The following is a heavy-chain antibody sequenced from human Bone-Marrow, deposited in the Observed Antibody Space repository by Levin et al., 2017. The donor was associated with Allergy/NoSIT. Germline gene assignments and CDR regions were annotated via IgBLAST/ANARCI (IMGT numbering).Heavy chain of an antibody. V-gene: IGHV4-59*01. CDR2: IYYTGST. J-gene: IGHJ4*02. D-gene: IGHD3-22*01. Sequence: SETLSLTCAVSGGSISSYYWSWLRQPPGKGLEWIGYIYYTGSTNYNPSLKSRVTISLGTSKNQFSLKLISVTAADTAVYYCARGGGSSGGGGFDYWGQGALVTVSS. CDR1: GGSISSYY. CDR3: ARGGGSSGGGGFDY.